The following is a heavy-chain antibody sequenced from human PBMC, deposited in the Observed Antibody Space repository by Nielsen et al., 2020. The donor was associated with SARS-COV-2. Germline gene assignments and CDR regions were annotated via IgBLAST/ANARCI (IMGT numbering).Heavy chain of an antibody. CDR3: AEKMYSSGGTGAFDI. Sequence: GSLRLSCTVSGGSISSSSYYWGWIRQPPGKGLEWIGSIYYSGSTYYNPSLKSRVTISVDTSKNQFSLKLSSVTAADTAVYYCAEKMYSSGGTGAFDIWGQGTMVTVSS. D-gene: IGHD6-19*01. CDR1: GGSISSSSYY. V-gene: IGHV4-39*01. J-gene: IGHJ3*02. CDR2: IYYSGST.